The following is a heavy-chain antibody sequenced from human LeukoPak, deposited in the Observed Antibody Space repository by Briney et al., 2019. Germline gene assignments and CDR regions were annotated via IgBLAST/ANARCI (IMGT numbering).Heavy chain of an antibody. Sequence: SQTLSLTCAISGDSVSSNSATWNWIRQSPSRGLEWLGRTYYRSKWNNEYAVSVKSRISINPDTSKNQFSLQLNSVTPEDTAVYYCARAMRYSGYDSVASAARSIYYFDYWGQGTLVTVPS. CDR1: GDSVSSNSAT. J-gene: IGHJ4*02. CDR2: TYYRSKWNN. CDR3: ARAMRYSGYDSVASAARSIYYFDY. D-gene: IGHD5-12*01. V-gene: IGHV6-1*01.